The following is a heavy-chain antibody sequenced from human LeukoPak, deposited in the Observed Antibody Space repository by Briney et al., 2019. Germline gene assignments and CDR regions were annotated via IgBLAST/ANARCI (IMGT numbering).Heavy chain of an antibody. CDR2: INTNTGNP. Sequence: ASVKVSCKASGYTFTSYAMNWVRQAPGQGLEWMGWINTNTGNPTYAQGFTGRFVFSLDTSVSTAYLQISSLKAEDTAVYYCASAGTHYVWGSYRPGFDYWGQGTLVTVSS. CDR3: ASAGTHYVWGSYRPGFDY. CDR1: GYTFTSYA. V-gene: IGHV7-4-1*02. J-gene: IGHJ4*02. D-gene: IGHD3-16*02.